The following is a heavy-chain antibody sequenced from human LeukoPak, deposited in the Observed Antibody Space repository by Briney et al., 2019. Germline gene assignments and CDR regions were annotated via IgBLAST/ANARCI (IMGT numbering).Heavy chain of an antibody. V-gene: IGHV3-30*02. CDR3: AKDLYDYGDYFLPAFAF. J-gene: IGHJ4*02. Sequence: PGGSLRLSCATSGFSFSTYGMHWVRQAPGKGLEWVALIRYDGSNKYYGDSVKGRLSISRDNAKNTLYLQMNSLRAEDTAVYYCAKDLYDYGDYFLPAFAFCGQGTLVTVSS. CDR2: IRYDGSNK. CDR1: GFSFSTYG. D-gene: IGHD4-17*01.